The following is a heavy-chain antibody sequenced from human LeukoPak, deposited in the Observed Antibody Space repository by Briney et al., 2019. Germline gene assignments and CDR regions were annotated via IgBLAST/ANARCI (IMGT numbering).Heavy chain of an antibody. D-gene: IGHD4-11*01. V-gene: IGHV3-21*01. CDR2: ISSSSSYI. Sequence: GGSLRPSRAASGFTFSSYSMNWVRQAPGKGLEWVSSISSSSSYIYYADSVKGRFTISRDNAKNSLYLQMNSLRAEDTAVYYCARARGYSNYFSFDYWGQGTLVTVSS. CDR3: ARARGYSNYFSFDY. J-gene: IGHJ4*02. CDR1: GFTFSSYS.